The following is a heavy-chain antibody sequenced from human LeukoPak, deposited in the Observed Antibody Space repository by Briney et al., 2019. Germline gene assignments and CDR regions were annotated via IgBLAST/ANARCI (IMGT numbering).Heavy chain of an antibody. CDR2: ISGSGGST. J-gene: IGHJ4*02. V-gene: IGHV3-23*01. D-gene: IGHD2-2*01. Sequence: GGSLRLSCAASGFTFSSFGMSWVRQAPGKGLEWVSCISGSGGSTYHADSVKGRFTISRDNSRDPLYLQMNSLRPEDTAIYYCARASRYSGSTSCLDYWGQGTLVTVSS. CDR3: ARASRYSGSTSCLDY. CDR1: GFTFSSFG.